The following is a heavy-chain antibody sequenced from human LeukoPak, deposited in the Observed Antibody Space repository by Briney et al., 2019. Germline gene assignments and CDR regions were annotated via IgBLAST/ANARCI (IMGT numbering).Heavy chain of an antibody. J-gene: IGHJ6*02. CDR1: GYSFTSYG. D-gene: IGHD3-10*01. V-gene: IGHV1-18*01. Sequence: ASVKVSCKASGYSFTSYGFTWVRRAPGQGLEWMGWVSAYDGSTNYALKIRGRVTMTTDASKNTVYMELRSLRFDDTAVYYCARGGRDGMDVWGQGTTVTVSS. CDR3: ARGGRDGMDV. CDR2: VSAYDGST.